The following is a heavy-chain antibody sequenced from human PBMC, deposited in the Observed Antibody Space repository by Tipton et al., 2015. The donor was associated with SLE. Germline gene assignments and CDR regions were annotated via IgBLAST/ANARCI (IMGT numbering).Heavy chain of an antibody. Sequence: TLSLTCTVSGGSISSSGYYWGWIRQPPGKGLEWIGSIYYSGSTYYNPSLKGRVTISVDTSKNQFSLKLSSVTAADTAVYYCARQEDCTGGVCSIDYWGQGTLVTVSS. CDR1: GGSISSSGYY. V-gene: IGHV4-39*07. CDR3: ARQEDCTGGVCSIDY. J-gene: IGHJ4*02. CDR2: IYYSGST. D-gene: IGHD2-8*02.